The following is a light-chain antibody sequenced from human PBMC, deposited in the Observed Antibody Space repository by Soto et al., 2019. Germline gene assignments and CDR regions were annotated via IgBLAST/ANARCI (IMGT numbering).Light chain of an antibody. J-gene: IGKJ5*01. CDR2: AAS. Sequence: IQMTQSPASVSASVGDRVTLTCRASQGISTNLAWYQQKPGKAPKLLIYAASSLQSGVPPRFSGSGSGTDFTLTISSLQPEDFAIYYCQQANRVPLSFGQGTRLEIK. V-gene: IGKV1-12*01. CDR1: QGISTN. CDR3: QQANRVPLS.